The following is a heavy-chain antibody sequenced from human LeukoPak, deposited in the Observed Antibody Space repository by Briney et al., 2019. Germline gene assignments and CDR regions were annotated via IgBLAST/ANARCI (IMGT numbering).Heavy chain of an antibody. D-gene: IGHD3-10*01. J-gene: IGHJ4*02. CDR1: GDSISSGDYY. CDR2: IYYSGST. CDR3: AREVRGVIIKG. V-gene: IGHV4-30-4*08. Sequence: SETLSLTCTVSGDSISSGDYYWSWIRQPPGKGLEWIGYIYYSGSTYYNPSLKSRVTISVDTSKNQFSLKLSSVTAADTAVYYCAREVRGVIIKGWGQGTLVTVSS.